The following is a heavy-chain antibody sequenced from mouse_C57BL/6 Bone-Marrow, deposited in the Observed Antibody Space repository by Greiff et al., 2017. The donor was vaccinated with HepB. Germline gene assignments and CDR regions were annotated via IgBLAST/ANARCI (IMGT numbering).Heavy chain of an antibody. CDR2: IDPETGGT. Sequence: VQLQQSGAELVRPGASVTLSCKASGYTFTDYEMHWVKQTPVHGLEWIGAIDPETGGTAYNQEFKGTAILTADKSSSTAYMELRSLTSEDSAVNYCTKEGASYYVDYWGQGTTLTVSS. J-gene: IGHJ2*01. V-gene: IGHV1-15*01. CDR3: TKEGASYYVDY. D-gene: IGHD6-1*01. CDR1: GYTFTDYE.